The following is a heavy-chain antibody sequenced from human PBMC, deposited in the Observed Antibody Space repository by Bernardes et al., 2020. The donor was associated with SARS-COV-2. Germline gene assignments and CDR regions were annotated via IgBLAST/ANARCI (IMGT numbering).Heavy chain of an antibody. D-gene: IGHD3-3*01. V-gene: IGHV1-24*01. CDR2: FDPEDGET. CDR1: GYTLTELS. J-gene: IGHJ6*02. Sequence: ALVKVSCKVSGYTLTELSMHWVRQAPGKGLEWMGGFDPEDGETIYAQKFQGRVTMTEDTSTDTAYMELSSLRSEDTAVYYCATAFARNFWSGLYYYYYGMNVPSPSTTVSGYS. CDR3: ATAFARNFWSGLYYYYYGMNV.